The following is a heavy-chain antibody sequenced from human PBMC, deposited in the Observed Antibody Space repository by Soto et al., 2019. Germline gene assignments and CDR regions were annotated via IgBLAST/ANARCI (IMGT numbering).Heavy chain of an antibody. J-gene: IGHJ5*02. CDR3: ARGYFVSGHGYDL. D-gene: IGHD2-21*02. CDR2: IFTRDTET. V-gene: IGHV5-51*01. Sequence: PGESLKICCKCAGHLCNKHWSGWVRQARGKRLEWMGLIFTRDTETKTSTSFQGHASFSVDNSINTVYLQWTSLKTTDTGIYCSARGYFVSGHGYDLWGQGTLVTVSS. CDR1: GHLCNKHW.